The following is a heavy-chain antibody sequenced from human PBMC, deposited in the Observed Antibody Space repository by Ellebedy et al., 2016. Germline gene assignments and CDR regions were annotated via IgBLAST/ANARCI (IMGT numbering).Heavy chain of an antibody. D-gene: IGHD2-2*02. J-gene: IGHJ6*03. CDR2: IYTSGST. CDR3: AREWRWAVVPAAIEAEIDYYYYYMDV. Sequence: SETLSLTXTVSGGSISSYYWSWIRQPAGKGLEWIGRIYTSGSTNYNPSLKSRVTMSVDTSKNQFSLKLSSVTAADTAVYYCAREWRWAVVPAAIEAEIDYYYYYMDVWGKGTTVTVSS. V-gene: IGHV4-4*07. CDR1: GGSISSYY.